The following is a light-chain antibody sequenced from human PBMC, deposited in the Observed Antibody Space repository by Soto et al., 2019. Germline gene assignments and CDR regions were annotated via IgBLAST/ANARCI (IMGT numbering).Light chain of an antibody. J-gene: IGKJ1*01. V-gene: IGKV1-6*01. CDR2: AAS. Sequence: AIQMTQSPSSLSASVGDRVIITCRASRAIRNHLGWYQHKPGKAPKLLIYAASSLQSGVPSRFSGSGSGTDFTLTISSLQPEDSATYFCLQDYNYGWTFGQGTKVEIK. CDR1: RAIRNH. CDR3: LQDYNYGWT.